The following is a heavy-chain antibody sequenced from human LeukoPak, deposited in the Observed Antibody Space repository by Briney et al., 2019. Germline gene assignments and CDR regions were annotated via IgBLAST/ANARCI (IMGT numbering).Heavy chain of an antibody. CDR3: ARDPYNGAYSEGYYYYYMDV. CDR2: ITSSSSYT. D-gene: IGHD1-1*01. V-gene: IGHV3-21*01. J-gene: IGHJ6*03. Sequence: GGSLRLSCAASGFTFSSYEMNWVRQAPGKGLEWISSITSSSSYTFYADSVKGRFTISRDNAKNSLYLQMNSLRVEDTAIYYCARDPYNGAYSEGYYYYYMDVWGKGTTVTVSS. CDR1: GFTFSSYE.